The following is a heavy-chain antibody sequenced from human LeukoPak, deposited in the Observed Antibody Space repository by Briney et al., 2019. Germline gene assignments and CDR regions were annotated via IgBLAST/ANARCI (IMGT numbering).Heavy chain of an antibody. CDR2: INHSGST. J-gene: IGHJ4*02. V-gene: IGHV4-34*01. Sequence: SETLSLTCAVYGGSFSGYYWSWIRQPPGKGLEWIGEINHSGSTNYNPSLNSRVTISVDTSKNQISLKLSSVTAADTAVYYCARDSGGYKKIIDYWGQGTLVTVSS. CDR1: GGSFSGYY. D-gene: IGHD5-18*01. CDR3: ARDSGGYKKIIDY.